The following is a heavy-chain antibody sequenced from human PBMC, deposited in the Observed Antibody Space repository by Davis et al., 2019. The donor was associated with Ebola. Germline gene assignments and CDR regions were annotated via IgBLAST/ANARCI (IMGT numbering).Heavy chain of an antibody. CDR3: ARGSMRYDPHWFDP. D-gene: IGHD1-1*01. CDR2: IIPIFGTA. CDR1: GYTFTSYD. J-gene: IGHJ5*02. V-gene: IGHV1-69*13. Sequence: SVKVSCKASGYTFTSYDINWVRQAPGQGLEWMGGIIPIFGTANYAQKFQGRVTITADESTSTAYMELSSLRSEDTAVYYCARGSMRYDPHWFDPWGQGTLVTVSS.